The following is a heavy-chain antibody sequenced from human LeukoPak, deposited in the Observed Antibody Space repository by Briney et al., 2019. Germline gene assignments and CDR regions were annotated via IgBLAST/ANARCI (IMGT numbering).Heavy chain of an antibody. CDR3: ARKENVYYYFDY. D-gene: IGHD3-10*01. J-gene: IGHJ4*02. CDR2: IYHSGTT. Sequence: SETLSLTCAVSGYSITSSSWWGWIRQPPGKGLEWIGYIYHSGTTYYNPSLQSRVTMSVDTSKNQFSLKLSSVTAVDTAVYYCARKENVYYYFDYWGQRTLVTVSS. V-gene: IGHV4-28*01. CDR1: GYSITSSSW.